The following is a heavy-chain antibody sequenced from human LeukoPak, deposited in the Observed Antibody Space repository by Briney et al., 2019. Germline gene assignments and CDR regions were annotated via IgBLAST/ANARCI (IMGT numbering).Heavy chain of an antibody. J-gene: IGHJ4*02. CDR1: GFSFRDYA. CDR3: AKGKDLPDY. V-gene: IGHV3-23*01. CDR2: ISGSGGST. Sequence: PGGSLRLSCAASGFSFRDYATPWVRQAPGKGLEWVSAISGSGGSTYYADSVKGRFTISRDNSKNALYLQMNSLRAEDTAVYYCAKGKDLPDYWGQGTLVTVSS.